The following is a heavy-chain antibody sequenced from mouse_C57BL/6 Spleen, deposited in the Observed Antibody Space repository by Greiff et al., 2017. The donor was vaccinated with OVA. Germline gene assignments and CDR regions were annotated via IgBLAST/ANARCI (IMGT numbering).Heavy chain of an antibody. D-gene: IGHD1-1*01. CDR1: GFSLTSYG. CDR2: IWRGGST. J-gene: IGHJ1*03. CDR3: AKTPGGYYGSSQGYFDV. Sequence: VQLQQSGPGLVQPSQSLSITCTVSGFSLTSYGVHWVRQSPGKGLEWLGVIWRGGSTDYNAAFMSRLSITKDNSKSQVFFKMNSLQADDTAIYYCAKTPGGYYGSSQGYFDVWGTGTTVTVSS. V-gene: IGHV2-5*01.